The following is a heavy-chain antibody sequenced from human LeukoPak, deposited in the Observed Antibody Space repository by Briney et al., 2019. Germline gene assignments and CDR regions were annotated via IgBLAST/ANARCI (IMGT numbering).Heavy chain of an antibody. Sequence: SETLSLTCTVSGGSISGYYWSWIRQPPGKGLEWFGYIYYSGSTNYNPSLKSRVTMSVDTSKNQFSLKLSSVTAADTAVYYCARARGSGYPYWYFDLWGRGTLVTVSS. CDR3: ARARGSGYPYWYFDL. J-gene: IGHJ2*01. D-gene: IGHD3-3*01. CDR2: IYYSGST. CDR1: GGSISGYY. V-gene: IGHV4-59*08.